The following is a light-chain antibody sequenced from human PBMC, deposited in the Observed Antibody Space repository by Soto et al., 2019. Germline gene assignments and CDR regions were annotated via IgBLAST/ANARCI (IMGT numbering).Light chain of an antibody. Sequence: DIQLTQSPSFLSASVGDRVTITGRASQGISSYLAWYQQKPGKTPKLLIYAASTLQSGVPSRFSGSGSETEFTLTISSLQPEDFATYYCQQLNSYPLTFGGGTKVEIK. CDR1: QGISSY. J-gene: IGKJ4*01. V-gene: IGKV1-9*01. CDR3: QQLNSYPLT. CDR2: AAS.